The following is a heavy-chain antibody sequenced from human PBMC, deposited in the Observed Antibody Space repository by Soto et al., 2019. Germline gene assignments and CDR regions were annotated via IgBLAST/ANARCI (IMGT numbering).Heavy chain of an antibody. D-gene: IGHD3-10*01. J-gene: IGHJ6*02. CDR3: ARSWGTMVRGVIKGSLGPYGMDV. Sequence: GASVKVSCKASRYTFTSYGISWVRQSPGQGLEWMGWISAYNGNTNYAQKLQGRVTMTTATGKKTAYMELRSLRSADTAVYYWARSWGTMVRGVIKGSLGPYGMDVWGQGTTVTVSS. CDR1: RYTFTSYG. V-gene: IGHV1-18*01. CDR2: ISAYNGNT.